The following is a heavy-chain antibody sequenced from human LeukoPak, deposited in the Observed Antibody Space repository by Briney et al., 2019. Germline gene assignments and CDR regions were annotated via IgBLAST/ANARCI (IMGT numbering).Heavy chain of an antibody. CDR3: ARDRGELPYYFDY. V-gene: IGHV1-2*02. Sequence: ASVKVSCKASGYTLTDYYIHWVRQAPGQGLEWMGWIIPNSGGTNYAQNFQGRVTMTRDTSISTAYMELSRLRSDDTAVYYCARDRGELPYYFDYWGQGTLVTVSS. J-gene: IGHJ4*02. CDR1: GYTLTDYY. D-gene: IGHD1-26*01. CDR2: IIPNSGGT.